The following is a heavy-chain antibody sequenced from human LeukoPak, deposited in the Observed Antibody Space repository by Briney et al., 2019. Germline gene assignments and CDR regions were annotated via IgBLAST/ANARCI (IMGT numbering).Heavy chain of an antibody. D-gene: IGHD2-8*01. CDR2: IFSGGTI. Sequence: GGSLRLSCAASGFTVSSNYMSWVRQAPGKGLEWISVIFSGGTIYYADSVKGRFTISRDNSKNTVYLQMNSLRADDTAVYYCARGEWGGGTNGLDYWGQGTLVTVSS. CDR3: ARGEWGGGTNGLDY. V-gene: IGHV3-66*01. J-gene: IGHJ4*02. CDR1: GFTVSSNY.